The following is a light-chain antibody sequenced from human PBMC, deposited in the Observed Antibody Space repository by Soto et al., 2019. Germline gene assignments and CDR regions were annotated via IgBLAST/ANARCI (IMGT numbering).Light chain of an antibody. CDR2: GHH. CDR3: QDYESRLSGYV. Sequence: QSVLTQPPSVSGAPGQRVTISCTGSSTNIGADYDVNWYQHVPGTVPKILIHGHHNRPSGVPDRFSGYTSGTSASLSISGLQAEDEADYYCQDYESRLSGYVFGTGTKVTVL. V-gene: IGLV1-40*01. CDR1: STNIGADYD. J-gene: IGLJ1*01.